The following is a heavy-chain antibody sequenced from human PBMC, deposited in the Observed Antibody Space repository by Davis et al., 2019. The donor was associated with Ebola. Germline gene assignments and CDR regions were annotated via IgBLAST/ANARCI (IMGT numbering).Heavy chain of an antibody. D-gene: IGHD5-12*01. CDR2: INAGNGNT. CDR1: GYTFISYA. Sequence: ASVKVSCKASGYTFISYAMHWVRQAPGQRLEWMGWINAGNGNTKYSQKFQGRVTITRDTSASTAYMELSSLRSEDTAVYYCARVGNSWIYFDYWGQGTLVTVSS. CDR3: ARVGNSWIYFDY. J-gene: IGHJ4*02. V-gene: IGHV1-3*01.